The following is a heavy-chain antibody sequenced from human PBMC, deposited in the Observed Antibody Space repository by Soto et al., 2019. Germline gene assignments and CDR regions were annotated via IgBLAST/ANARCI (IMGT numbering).Heavy chain of an antibody. CDR3: AKTPQYCSSTSCYVLVGWFDP. CDR2: ISGSGGST. Sequence: GGSLRLSCAASGFTFSSYAMSWVRQAPGKGLEWVSAISGSGGSTYYADSVKGRFTISRDNSKNTLYLQMNSLRAEDTAVYYCAKTPQYCSSTSCYVLVGWFDPWGQGTLVTVSS. J-gene: IGHJ5*02. V-gene: IGHV3-23*01. D-gene: IGHD2-2*01. CDR1: GFTFSSYA.